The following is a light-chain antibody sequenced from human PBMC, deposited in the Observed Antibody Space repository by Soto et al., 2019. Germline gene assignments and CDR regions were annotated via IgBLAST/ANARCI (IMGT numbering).Light chain of an antibody. V-gene: IGLV8-61*01. CDR3: VLYLGSGIWV. CDR2: SAY. CDR1: SGSVSASYG. Sequence: QTVATQEPSFSVSPGGTVTLTCGLSSGSVSASYGPSWYQQTPGQAPRRLIYSAYTRSSGVPDRFSGSILGNKAALTITGAQADDESDYYCVLYLGSGIWVFGGGTKVTVL. J-gene: IGLJ3*02.